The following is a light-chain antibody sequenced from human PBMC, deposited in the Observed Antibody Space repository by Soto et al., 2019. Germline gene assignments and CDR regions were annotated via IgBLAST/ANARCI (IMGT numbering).Light chain of an antibody. CDR1: QSVSSN. CDR2: YIS. Sequence: EIVMTQSPAPLSVSPGERATLSCRASQSVSSNLAWYQQKPGQAPRLLIYYISTRATGIPARFSGSGSGTEFTLTINSLQSEDSAVYYCQQHNQWPITFGQGTRLEI. CDR3: QQHNQWPIT. V-gene: IGKV3D-15*01. J-gene: IGKJ5*01.